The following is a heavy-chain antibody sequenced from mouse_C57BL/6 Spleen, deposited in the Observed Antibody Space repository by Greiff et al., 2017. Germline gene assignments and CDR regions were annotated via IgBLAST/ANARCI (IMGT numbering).Heavy chain of an antibody. J-gene: IGHJ4*01. CDR3: ARSSNYGGSAMDY. CDR1: GYTFTSYW. CDR2: IYPGSGST. D-gene: IGHD2-5*01. Sequence: QVQLKESGAELVKPGASVKMSCKASGYTFTSYWITWVKQRPGQGLEWIGDIYPGSGSTNYNEKFKSKATLTVDTSSSTAYMQLSSLTSEDSAVYYCARSSNYGGSAMDYWGQGTSVTVSS. V-gene: IGHV1-55*01.